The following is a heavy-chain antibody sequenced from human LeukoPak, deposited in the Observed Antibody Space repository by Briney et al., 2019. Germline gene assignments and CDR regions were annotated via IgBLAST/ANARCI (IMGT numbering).Heavy chain of an antibody. CDR2: IYPGDSDT. CDR1: EYSFTSYW. J-gene: IGHJ6*02. D-gene: IGHD1-7*01. V-gene: IGHV5-51*01. Sequence: GESLKISCKGSEYSFTSYWIGWVRQMPGKGLEWMGIIYPGDSDTRYSPSFQGQVTISADKSISTAYLQWSSLKASDTAMYYCARMALELSYYYYYYGMDVWGQGTTVTVSS. CDR3: ARMALELSYYYYYYGMDV.